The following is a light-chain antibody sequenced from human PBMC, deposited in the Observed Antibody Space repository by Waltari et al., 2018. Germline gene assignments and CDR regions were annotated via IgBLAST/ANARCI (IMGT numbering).Light chain of an antibody. CDR1: HLGDKY. J-gene: IGLJ2*01. V-gene: IGLV3-1*01. CDR2: QDD. CDR3: QAWDNRIVV. Sequence: SYELSQSPSVSVSSGQTATITCSGPHLGDKYSCWYQKKPGQSPVLLLYQDDKRPSGIPGRFSGSNSGNTATLTISETQPVDEAEYYCQAWDNRIVVFGGGTNLTVL.